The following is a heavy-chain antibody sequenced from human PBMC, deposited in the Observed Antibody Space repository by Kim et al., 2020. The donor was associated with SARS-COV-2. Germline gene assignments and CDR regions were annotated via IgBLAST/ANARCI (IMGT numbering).Heavy chain of an antibody. CDR3: VSEGTTYWELDY. D-gene: IGHD1-26*01. J-gene: IGHJ4*02. CDR2: INTGGGST. CDR1: GFTFSSYS. Sequence: GGSLRLSCATSGFTFSSYSMNWVRQAPGKGLEWVSSINTGGGSTFYADSVRGRFTIFRDNARNSLYLQMNNVVAEATAVYSCVSEGTTYWELDYWGQGTLVIVSS. V-gene: IGHV3-21*04.